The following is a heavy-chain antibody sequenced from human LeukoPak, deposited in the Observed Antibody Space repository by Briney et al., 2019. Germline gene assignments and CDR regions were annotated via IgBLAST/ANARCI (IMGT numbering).Heavy chain of an antibody. CDR2: IYYSGST. Sequence: SETLSLTCTVSGGSISSGGYYWSWIRQHPGKGLEWIGYIYYSGSTYYNPSLKSRVTISVDTSKNQFSLKLSSVTAADTAVYYCARDNPRGYEDYWGQGTLVTVSS. V-gene: IGHV4-31*03. J-gene: IGHJ4*02. CDR3: ARDNPRGYEDY. CDR1: GGSISSGGYY. D-gene: IGHD5-12*01.